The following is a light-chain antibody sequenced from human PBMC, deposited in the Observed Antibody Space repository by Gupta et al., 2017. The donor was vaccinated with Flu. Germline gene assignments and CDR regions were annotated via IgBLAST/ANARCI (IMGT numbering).Light chain of an antibody. CDR2: DAS. Sequence: EIIMTQSPDTLYVSPGEGATLPCRASQSVGGKLAWYQQKPGQAPRLLIYDASTRATGVPARFNGSGSGTEFTLTITSLQSEDFALYSCHQYTNWPPGPFTFGPGTKV. V-gene: IGKV3-15*01. CDR3: HQYTNWPPGPFT. CDR1: QSVGGK. J-gene: IGKJ3*01.